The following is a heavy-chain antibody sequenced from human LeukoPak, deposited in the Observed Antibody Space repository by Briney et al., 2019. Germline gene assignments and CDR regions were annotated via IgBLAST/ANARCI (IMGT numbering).Heavy chain of an antibody. V-gene: IGHV7-4-1*02. CDR1: GYTFTSYA. D-gene: IGHD2-21*02. Sequence: ASVKVSCKASGYTFTSYAMNWVRQAPGQGLEWMGWINTNTGNPTYAQGFTGRFVFSLDTSVSTAYLQISSLKAEDTAVYYCAREAVVTAIGAFDIWGQGTMVTVSS. CDR3: AREAVVTAIGAFDI. CDR2: INTNTGNP. J-gene: IGHJ3*02.